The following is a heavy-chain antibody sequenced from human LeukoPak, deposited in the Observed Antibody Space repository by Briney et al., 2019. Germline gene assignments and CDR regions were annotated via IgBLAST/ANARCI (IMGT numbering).Heavy chain of an antibody. CDR3: ASGYSDRDY. CDR2: ISNSDNIR. D-gene: IGHD5-24*01. Sequence: GGSLRLSCAASGFTFSRHEMHWVRQAPGKGLEWVSHISNSDNIRHYTDSVKGRFTISRDNAKNSLYLQMNSLRAEDTAIYYCASGYSDRDYWGQGTLVTVSS. J-gene: IGHJ4*02. V-gene: IGHV3-48*03. CDR1: GFTFSRHE.